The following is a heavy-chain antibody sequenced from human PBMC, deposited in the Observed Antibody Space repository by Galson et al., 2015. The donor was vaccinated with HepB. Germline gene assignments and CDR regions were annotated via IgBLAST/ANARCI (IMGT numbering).Heavy chain of an antibody. CDR2: IEPTDSYV. CDR3: ASTQGYDFWSGHNPQSLSY. D-gene: IGHD3-3*01. V-gene: IGHV5-10-1*01. Sequence: QSGAEVKKPGESLKISCKGSGYSFTTYWISWVRQMPGKGLEWMGRIEPTDSYVNYSPSFQGHVTISADKSIRTAYLQWSRLKASDTAMYYCASTQGYDFWSGHNPQSLSYWGQGTLVTVSS. CDR1: GYSFTTYW. J-gene: IGHJ4*02.